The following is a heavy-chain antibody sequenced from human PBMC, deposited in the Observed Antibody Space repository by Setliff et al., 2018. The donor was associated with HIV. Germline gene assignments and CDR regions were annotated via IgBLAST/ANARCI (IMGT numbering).Heavy chain of an antibody. V-gene: IGHV4-4*09. D-gene: IGHD1-26*01. CDR3: ARGFGSLDP. CDR2: IYSSGST. CDR1: GGSISSYY. Sequence: SETLSLTCTVSGGSISSYYWSWIRQPPGKGLEWIGNIYSSGSTNYNPSLKSRVTISLDTSKNRFSLNLRSVTAADTAVYYCARGFGSLDPWGKGTLVTVSS. J-gene: IGHJ5*02.